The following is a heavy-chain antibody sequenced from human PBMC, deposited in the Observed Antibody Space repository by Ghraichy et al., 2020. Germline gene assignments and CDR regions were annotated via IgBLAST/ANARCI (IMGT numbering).Heavy chain of an antibody. D-gene: IGHD6-6*01. J-gene: IGHJ4*02. Sequence: SETLSLTCAVYGGSFSGYYWSWIRQPPGKGLEWIGEINHSGSTNYNPSLKSRVTISVDTSKNQFSLKLSSVTAADTAVYYCARALAARYYLFDYWGQGTLVTVSS. V-gene: IGHV4-34*01. CDR2: INHSGST. CDR3: ARALAARYYLFDY. CDR1: GGSFSGYY.